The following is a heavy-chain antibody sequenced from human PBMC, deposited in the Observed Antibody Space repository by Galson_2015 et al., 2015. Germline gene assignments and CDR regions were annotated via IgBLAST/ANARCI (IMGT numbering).Heavy chain of an antibody. Sequence: SLRLSCAASGFTLSASSMHWIRQTPGKGLEYVSAISYNGGSTHYADSVRGRFTISRDNSKNTLDLQMGSLTADDMAIYYCARVGRMGAFDLWGQPTMVIVSS. V-gene: IGHV3-64*02. J-gene: IGHJ3*01. CDR3: ARVGRMGAFDL. D-gene: IGHD1-26*01. CDR2: ISYNGGST. CDR1: GFTLSASS.